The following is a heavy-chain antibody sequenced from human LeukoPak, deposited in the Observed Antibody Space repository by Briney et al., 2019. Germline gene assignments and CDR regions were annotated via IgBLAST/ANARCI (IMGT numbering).Heavy chain of an antibody. J-gene: IGHJ4*02. CDR1: GGTVSSYT. CDR3: AKDETMIVVVIAY. D-gene: IGHD3-22*01. Sequence: SVKVSCKASGGTVSSYTISWVRQAPGQGLEWMGGIIPIFGTSNYAQKFQGRVSVTTDESTSTAYMELSSLRSDDTAVYYCAKDETMIVVVIAYWGQGTLVTVSS. V-gene: IGHV1-69*05. CDR2: IIPIFGTS.